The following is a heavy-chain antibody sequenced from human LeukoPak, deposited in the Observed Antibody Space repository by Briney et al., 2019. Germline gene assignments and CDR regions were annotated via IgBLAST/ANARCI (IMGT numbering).Heavy chain of an antibody. V-gene: IGHV3-30*02. J-gene: IGHJ4*02. D-gene: IGHD1-26*01. CDR3: AKGWDSGSYYFDY. CDR1: GFTFSSYG. Sequence: GGSLRLSCAASGFTFSSYGVHWVRQAPGKGLEWVAVIWYDGSNKYYADSVKGRFTISRDNSKNTLYLQMNSLRAEDTAVYYCAKGWDSGSYYFDYWGQGTLVTVSS. CDR2: IWYDGSNK.